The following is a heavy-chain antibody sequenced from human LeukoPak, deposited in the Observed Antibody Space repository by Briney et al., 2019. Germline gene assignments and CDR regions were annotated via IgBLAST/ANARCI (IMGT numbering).Heavy chain of an antibody. CDR1: GYSISSGYY. J-gene: IGHJ6*03. D-gene: IGHD4-11*01. CDR2: IYTSGST. V-gene: IGHV4-38-2*02. Sequence: NASETLSLTCSVSGYSISSGYYWGWIRQPPGKGLEWIGRIYTSGSTNYNPSLKSRVTISVDTSKNQFSLKLSSVTAADTAVYYCARAYSEVAYYYYMDVWGKGTTVTVSS. CDR3: ARAYSEVAYYYYMDV.